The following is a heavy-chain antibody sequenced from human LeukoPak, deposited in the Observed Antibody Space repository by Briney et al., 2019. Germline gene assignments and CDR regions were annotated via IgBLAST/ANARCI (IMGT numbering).Heavy chain of an antibody. Sequence: ASVKVSCKASGYTFTSYGISWVRQAPGQGLEWMGWISAYNGNTNYAQKLQGRVTVTTDTSTSTAYMELRSLRSDDTAVYYCARETYYYDSSGYLTTRYFDYWGQGTLVTVSS. CDR3: ARETYYYDSSGYLTTRYFDY. J-gene: IGHJ4*02. V-gene: IGHV1-18*01. CDR2: ISAYNGNT. D-gene: IGHD3-22*01. CDR1: GYTFTSYG.